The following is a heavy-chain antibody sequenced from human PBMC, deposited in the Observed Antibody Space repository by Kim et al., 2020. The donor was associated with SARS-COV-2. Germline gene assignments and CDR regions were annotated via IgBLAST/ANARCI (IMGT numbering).Heavy chain of an antibody. D-gene: IGHD2-2*01. V-gene: IGHV3-33*01. CDR3: ARPLEYCSSTSCYSYWYFVL. CDR1: GFTFSSYG. CDR2: IWYDGSNK. J-gene: IGHJ2*01. Sequence: GGSLRLSCAASGFTFSSYGMHWVRQAPGKGLEWVAVIWYDGSNKYYADSVKGRFTISRDNSKNTLYLQMNSLRAEDTAVYYCARPLEYCSSTSCYSYWYFVLWGRGTLVTVSS.